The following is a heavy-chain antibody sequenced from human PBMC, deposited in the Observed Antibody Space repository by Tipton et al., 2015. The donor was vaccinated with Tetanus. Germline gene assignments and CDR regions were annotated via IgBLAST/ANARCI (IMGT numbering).Heavy chain of an antibody. Sequence: SLRLSCAASGFSFSSYAMTWVRQAPGKGLEWVSGVTWNSGVIAYADSVKGRLTISRDNAKNSLYLQMSSLRVEDTAVYYCAKDVNWNLRYFQHWGQGTVVTVSS. CDR3: AKDVNWNLRYFQH. V-gene: IGHV3-9*01. J-gene: IGHJ1*01. D-gene: IGHD1-1*01. CDR1: GFSFSSYA. CDR2: VTWNSGVI.